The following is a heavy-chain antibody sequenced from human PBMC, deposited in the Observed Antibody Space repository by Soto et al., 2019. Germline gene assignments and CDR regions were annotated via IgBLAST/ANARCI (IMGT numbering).Heavy chain of an antibody. Sequence: ASVKVSCKASGYTFTSYAIHWVRQAPGQRLEWMGWINVGNGNTKYSQKFQGRVTITRDTSASTAYMELSSLRSEDTAVYYCARSVGAARSDYWGQGTLVTVSS. CDR2: INVGNGNT. CDR1: GYTFTSYA. D-gene: IGHD1-26*01. CDR3: ARSVGAARSDY. J-gene: IGHJ4*02. V-gene: IGHV1-3*01.